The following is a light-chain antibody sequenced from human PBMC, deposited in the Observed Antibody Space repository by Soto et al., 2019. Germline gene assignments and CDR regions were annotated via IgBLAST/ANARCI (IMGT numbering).Light chain of an antibody. CDR1: QSVSSN. V-gene: IGKV3-15*01. CDR2: GAS. CDR3: QQYNNWPPWT. J-gene: IGKJ1*01. Sequence: EIVMTQSPATLSVSPGARATLSCRASQSVSSNLAWYQQQPGQAPRLLIYGASTRATGIPARFSGSGSGTEFTLTISSLQSEDFAVYYCQQYNNWPPWTFGQGTKVDI.